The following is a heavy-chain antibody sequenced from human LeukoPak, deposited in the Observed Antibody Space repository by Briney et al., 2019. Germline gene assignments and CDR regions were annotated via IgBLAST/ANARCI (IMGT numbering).Heavy chain of an antibody. CDR1: GFTLSSYW. CDR2: IKQGGREK. CDR3: ARVLRFLEWLLFDY. J-gene: IGHJ4*02. Sequence: QPGGSLSLSCAASGFTLSSYWMSWVRQAPGKGREWGSNIKQGGREKYYGGSVKGRFTISRDNAKNSLYLQMNRLRAEDTAVYYCARVLRFLEWLLFDYWGQGTLVTVSS. D-gene: IGHD3-3*01. V-gene: IGHV3-7*01.